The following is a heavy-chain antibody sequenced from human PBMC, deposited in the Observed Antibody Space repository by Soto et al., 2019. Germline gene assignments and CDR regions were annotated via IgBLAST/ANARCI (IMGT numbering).Heavy chain of an antibody. V-gene: IGHV4-59*01. J-gene: IGHJ6*02. CDR2: IYYSGST. Sequence: SETLSLTCTVSGGSISSYYWSWIRQPPGKGLEWIGYIYYSGSTNYNPSLKSRVTISVDTSKNQFSLKLSSVTAADTAVYYCARISSGRGGVTGYYYYYGMDVWGQGTTVTVSS. D-gene: IGHD1-26*01. CDR3: ARISSGRGGVTGYYYYYGMDV. CDR1: GGSISSYY.